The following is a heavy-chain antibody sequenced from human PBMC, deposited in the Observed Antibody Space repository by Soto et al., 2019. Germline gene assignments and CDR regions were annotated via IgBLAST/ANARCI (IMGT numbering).Heavy chain of an antibody. CDR3: ASQITIFGVDYYYYVMDV. CDR1: GFTFSSYG. V-gene: IGHV3-33*01. D-gene: IGHD3-3*01. J-gene: IGHJ6*02. Sequence: PGGSLRLSCAASGFTFSSYGMHWVRQAPGKGLEWVAVIWYDGSNKYYADSVKGRFTISRDNSKNTLYLQMNSLRAEDRAVYYCASQITIFGVDYYYYVMDVWGQGTTVTVSS. CDR2: IWYDGSNK.